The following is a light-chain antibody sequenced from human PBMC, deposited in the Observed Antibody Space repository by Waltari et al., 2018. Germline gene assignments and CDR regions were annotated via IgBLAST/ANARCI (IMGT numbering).Light chain of an antibody. J-gene: IGLJ2*01. CDR3: SSYTTNKTPV. CDR2: DVT. CDR1: NSDMGGYDN. V-gene: IGLV2-14*03. Sequence: QPALTQPASVAGSPGQSINISCTGSNSDMGGYDNVSWYQQPPGKAPKLIIYDVTKRPSGISSRFSGSKSGNTASLTISGLQAEDEADYYCSSYTTNKTPVIGGGTKVTVL.